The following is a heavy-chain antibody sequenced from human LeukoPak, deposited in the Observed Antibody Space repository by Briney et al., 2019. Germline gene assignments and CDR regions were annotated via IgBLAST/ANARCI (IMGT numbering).Heavy chain of an antibody. CDR3: ARDENGYVWGSFRA. CDR2: IYYSGNT. Sequence: PSETLSLTCTVSGDSISTSNSYWGWIRQPPGKGLEWIGSIYYSGNTYYNASLKSRVTISVDTSKNQFSLKLSSVTAADTAVYYCARDENGYVWGSFRAWGQGTLVTVSS. V-gene: IGHV4-39*07. CDR1: GDSISTSNSY. J-gene: IGHJ5*02. D-gene: IGHD3-16*02.